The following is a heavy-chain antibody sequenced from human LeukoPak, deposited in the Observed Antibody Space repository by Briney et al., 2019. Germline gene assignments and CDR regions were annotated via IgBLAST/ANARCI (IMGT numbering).Heavy chain of an antibody. CDR3: ASSTHYLGHVTFASY. D-gene: IGHD2-21*01. CDR2: IIPIFGTA. V-gene: IGHV1-69*13. J-gene: IGHJ4*02. Sequence: GASVKVSCKASGGTFSSYAISWVQQAPGQGLEWMGGIIPIFGTANYAQKFQGRVTITADESTSTAYMELSSLRSEDTAVYYCASSTHYLGHVTFASYWGQGTLVTVSS. CDR1: GGTFSSYA.